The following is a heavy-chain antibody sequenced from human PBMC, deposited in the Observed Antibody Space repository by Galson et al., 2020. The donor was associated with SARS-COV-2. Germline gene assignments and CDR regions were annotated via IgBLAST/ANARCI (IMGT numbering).Heavy chain of an antibody. CDR2: LSGSGGST. CDR3: AKDVPAFSWELLSAGPESIFDY. CDR1: GFTFSSYA. V-gene: IGHV3-23*01. J-gene: IGHJ4*02. D-gene: IGHD1-26*01. Sequence: GGSLRLSCAASGFTFSSYAMSWVRQAPGKGLEWVSALSGSGGSTYSPDSVKGRFTISRDNSKNTLYLQMNSLRAEDTAVYYCAKDVPAFSWELLSAGPESIFDYWGQGTLVTVSS.